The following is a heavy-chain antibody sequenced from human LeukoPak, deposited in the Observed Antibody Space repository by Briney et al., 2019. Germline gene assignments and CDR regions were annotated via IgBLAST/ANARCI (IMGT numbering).Heavy chain of an antibody. CDR1: GFTFSSYA. CDR2: ISYDGSNK. Sequence: GGSLRLSCAASGFTFSSYAMHWVRQAPGKGLEWAAVISYDGSNKYYADSVKGRFTISRDNSQNTVYLQVNSLRPEDTAVYFCVKDRVLGGFGELDYWGQGTLVTVSS. V-gene: IGHV3-30-3*02. J-gene: IGHJ4*02. CDR3: VKDRVLGGFGELDY. D-gene: IGHD3-10*01.